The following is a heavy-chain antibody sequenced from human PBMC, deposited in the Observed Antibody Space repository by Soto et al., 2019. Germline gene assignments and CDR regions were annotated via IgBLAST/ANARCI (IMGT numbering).Heavy chain of an antibody. Sequence: QVQLVESGGGVVQPGRSLRLSCAASGFTFSSYGMHWVRQAPGKGLEWVAVISYDGSNKYYAYSVKGRFTISRDNSKNTLYLQMNSLRAEDTAVYYCATEPAHYYGSGSYESYPDYWGQGTMVTVSS. V-gene: IGHV3-30*03. D-gene: IGHD3-10*01. CDR3: ATEPAHYYGSGSYESYPDY. CDR1: GFTFSSYG. J-gene: IGHJ4*02. CDR2: ISYDGSNK.